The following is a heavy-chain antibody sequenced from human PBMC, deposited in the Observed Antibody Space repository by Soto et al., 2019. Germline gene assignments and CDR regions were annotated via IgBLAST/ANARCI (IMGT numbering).Heavy chain of an antibody. CDR3: AKMGMVGTVLGSWFDP. Sequence: QVQLQESGPGLVKPSETLSLTCTVSGAPITAYYWNWIRQPAGKGLEWIGRIYTSGSTDYNPSLKNRVTMSIGTSKNHLSLKLTSVTAADTAVYYCAKMGMVGTVLGSWFDPWGQGTLVTVSS. CDR1: GAPITAYY. CDR2: IYTSGST. V-gene: IGHV4-4*07. J-gene: IGHJ5*02. D-gene: IGHD2-21*02.